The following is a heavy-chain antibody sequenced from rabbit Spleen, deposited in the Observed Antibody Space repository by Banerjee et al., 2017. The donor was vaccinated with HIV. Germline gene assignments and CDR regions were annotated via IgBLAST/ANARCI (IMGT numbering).Heavy chain of an antibody. CDR1: GISFGISDY. J-gene: IGHJ6*01. CDR2: IDAGSSGFT. D-gene: IGHD1-1*01. Sequence: EQLEESGGGLVKPGGTLTLTCKASGISFGISDYMCWVRQAPGKGLEWIACIDAGSSGFTYHASWAKGRFTISKTSSTTVTLQMTSLTAADTATYFCARDSSTSFSSYGMDLWGQGTLVTVS. CDR3: ARDSSTSFSSYGMDL. V-gene: IGHV1S45*01.